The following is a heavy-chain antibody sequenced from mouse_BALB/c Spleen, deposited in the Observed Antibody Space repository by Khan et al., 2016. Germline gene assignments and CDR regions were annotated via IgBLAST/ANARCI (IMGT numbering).Heavy chain of an antibody. Sequence: QVQLQQSGTELPRPGASVKLSCKASGYTFTDYYLHWVKQRTGQGLEWIGEIFPGSGSTYHNETFQGKASLTADTSSSTAYMQLSSLTCGNSAVYFCARSYYRYFAMDYWGRGASDSVSS. J-gene: IGHJ4*01. V-gene: IGHV1-77*01. D-gene: IGHD1-2*01. CDR1: GYTFTDYY. CDR2: IFPGSGST. CDR3: ARSYYRYFAMDY.